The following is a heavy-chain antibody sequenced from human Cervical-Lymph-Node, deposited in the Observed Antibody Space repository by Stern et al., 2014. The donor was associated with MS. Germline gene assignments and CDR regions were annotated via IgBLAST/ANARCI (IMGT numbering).Heavy chain of an antibody. Sequence: QVQLVQSGPEVKKPGSSVKVSCTASGDTFIKFGISWVRQAPGQGLEWMGGIIPLFGSTEYVERFQGRVTITADESATTVYMELSSLRSEDTAVYYCARDNDDNGMDIWGQGTTVTVSS. D-gene: IGHD1-1*01. CDR1: GDTFIKFG. CDR3: ARDNDDNGMDI. J-gene: IGHJ6*02. V-gene: IGHV1-69*01. CDR2: IIPLFGST.